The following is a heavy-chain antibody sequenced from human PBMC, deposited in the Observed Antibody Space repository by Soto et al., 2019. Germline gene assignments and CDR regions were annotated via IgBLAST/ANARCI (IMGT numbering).Heavy chain of an antibody. CDR3: ARDSSRWYPEKYYYYGMDV. V-gene: IGHV1-69*01. CDR1: GGTFSSYA. D-gene: IGHD6-13*01. CDR2: IIPIFGTA. J-gene: IGHJ6*02. Sequence: QVQLVQSGAEVKKPGSSVKVSCKASGGTFSSYAISWVRQAPGQGLEWMGGIIPIFGTANYAQKFQGRVTITADESTSTAYMELSSLRSEDTAVYYCARDSSRWYPEKYYYYGMDVWGQGTTVTVSS.